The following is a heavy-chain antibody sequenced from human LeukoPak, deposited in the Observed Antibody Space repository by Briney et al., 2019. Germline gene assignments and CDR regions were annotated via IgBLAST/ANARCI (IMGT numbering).Heavy chain of an antibody. J-gene: IGHJ6*03. Sequence: KGGESLKISCKGSGSSFTSYWIGWVCQMPGKGLEWMWIIYPGDSDTRYSPSFQGQVTISVDKSISTAYLQWSSLKASDTAMYYCARRKMGATNYYYYYMDVWGKGTTVTVSS. CDR2: IYPGDSDT. CDR3: ARRKMGATNYYYYYMDV. D-gene: IGHD1-26*01. V-gene: IGHV5-51*01. CDR1: GSSFTSYW.